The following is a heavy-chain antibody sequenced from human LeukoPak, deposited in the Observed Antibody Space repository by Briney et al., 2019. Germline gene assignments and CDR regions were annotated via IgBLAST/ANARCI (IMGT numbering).Heavy chain of an antibody. Sequence: GGSLRLYCAASGFSISSYAMHWVRQAPGKGLEWMTVISYDGSNKYYADSVRGRFTLSRDTSKNTLYVQMSSLRAEDTAVYYCARGDYYGSGRYPYYFDYWGQGTLVTVSS. CDR2: ISYDGSNK. V-gene: IGHV3-30-3*01. J-gene: IGHJ4*02. D-gene: IGHD3-10*01. CDR1: GFSISSYA. CDR3: ARGDYYGSGRYPYYFDY.